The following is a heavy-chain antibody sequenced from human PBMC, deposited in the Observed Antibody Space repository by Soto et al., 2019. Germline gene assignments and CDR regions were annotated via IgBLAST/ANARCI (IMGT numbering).Heavy chain of an antibody. CDR2: IKQDGSEK. Sequence: GGSLRLSCAVSGFTFSSYWMSWVRQAPGKGLEWLANIKQDGSEKYYVDSVKGRFTISRDNAKNSLYLQMNSLRAEDTAVYYCARDESYDILTGYYTPQRFDYWGQGSLVTVSS. D-gene: IGHD3-9*01. V-gene: IGHV3-7*01. CDR1: GFTFSSYW. CDR3: ARDESYDILTGYYTPQRFDY. J-gene: IGHJ4*02.